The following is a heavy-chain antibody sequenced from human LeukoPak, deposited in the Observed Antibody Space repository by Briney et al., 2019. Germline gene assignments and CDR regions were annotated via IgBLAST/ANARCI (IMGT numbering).Heavy chain of an antibody. D-gene: IGHD3-16*01. CDR1: GYTFPIDG. Sequence: VASVKVSCKATGYTFPIDGISWVRQAPGQGLEWMGWISAYNGNTRSAQKIQGRVTLITGTATSTAYIEMTSLTSDNPPVYYCALSTDAYPLATYCGQGTPVTASS. CDR2: ISAYNGNT. CDR3: ALSTDAYPLATY. J-gene: IGHJ4*02. V-gene: IGHV1-18*01.